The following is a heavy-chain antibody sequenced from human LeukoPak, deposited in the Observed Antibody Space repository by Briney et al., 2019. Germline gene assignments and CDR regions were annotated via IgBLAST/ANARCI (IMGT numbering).Heavy chain of an antibody. J-gene: IGHJ3*02. CDR3: TVYQILSLDAFDI. V-gene: IGHV3-15*01. CDR2: IKSKTDGGTT. D-gene: IGHD6-13*01. Sequence: GGSLTLSCAASGFTFSNAWVSWVGQAPGKGLEWVGRIKSKTDGGTTDYAAPVKGRFTISRDDSKNTLYLQMNSLKTEDTAVYYCTVYQILSLDAFDIWGQGTMVTVSS. CDR1: GFTFSNAW.